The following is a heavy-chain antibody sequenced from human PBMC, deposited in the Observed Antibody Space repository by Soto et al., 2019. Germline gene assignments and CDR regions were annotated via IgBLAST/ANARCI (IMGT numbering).Heavy chain of an antibody. D-gene: IGHD5-18*01. CDR3: ARALSTTRGYSYSRYYYYGMDV. CDR1: GGTFSSYA. J-gene: IGHJ6*02. V-gene: IGHV1-69*12. CDR2: IIPIFGTA. Sequence: QVQLVQSGAEVKKPGSSVKVSCKASGGTFSSYAISWVRQAPGQGLEWMGGIIPIFGTANYAQKFQGRVTITADESTSTAYMELSSLRSEDTAVYYCARALSTTRGYSYSRYYYYGMDVWGQGTTVTVSS.